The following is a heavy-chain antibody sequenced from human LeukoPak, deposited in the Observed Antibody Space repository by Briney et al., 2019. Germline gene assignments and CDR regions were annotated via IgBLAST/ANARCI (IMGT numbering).Heavy chain of an antibody. CDR2: IYKSGST. D-gene: IGHD3-10*01. Sequence: SETLSLTCTVSGGSISNYYWGWIRQPPGKGLEWIGTIYKSGSTYYIPSLKSRVTISVDTSKNQFSLKLSSVTAADTAVYYCATLYGSGTYYPSDYWGQGTLVTVSS. V-gene: IGHV4-39*07. CDR1: GGSISNYY. J-gene: IGHJ4*02. CDR3: ATLYGSGTYYPSDY.